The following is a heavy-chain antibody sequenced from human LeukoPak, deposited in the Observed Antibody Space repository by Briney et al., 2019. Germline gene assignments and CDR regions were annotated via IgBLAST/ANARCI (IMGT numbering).Heavy chain of an antibody. CDR3: AKDRRITMVRGSSYYYYYMDV. Sequence: GGSLRLSCAASGFTVSSNYMSWVRQAPGKGLEWVAFIRYDGSNKYYADSVKGRFTISRDNSKNTLYLQMNSLRAEDTAVYYCAKDRRITMVRGSSYYYYYMDVWGKGTTVTISS. D-gene: IGHD3-10*01. J-gene: IGHJ6*03. CDR1: GFTVSSNY. V-gene: IGHV3-30*02. CDR2: IRYDGSNK.